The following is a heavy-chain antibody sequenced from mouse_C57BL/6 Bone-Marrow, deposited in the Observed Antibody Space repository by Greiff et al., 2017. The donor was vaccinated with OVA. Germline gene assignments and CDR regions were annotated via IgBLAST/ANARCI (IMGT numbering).Heavy chain of an antibody. J-gene: IGHJ1*03. CDR2: IDPSDSYT. CDR1: GYTVTSYW. Sequence: VQLQQPGAELVRPGTSVKLSCKASGYTVTSYWMHWVKQRPGQGLEWIGVIDPSDSYTNYNQKFKGKATLTVDTSSSTAYMQLSSLTSEDSAVYYCASVYDVWGTGTTVTVSS. CDR3: ASVYDV. V-gene: IGHV1-59*01.